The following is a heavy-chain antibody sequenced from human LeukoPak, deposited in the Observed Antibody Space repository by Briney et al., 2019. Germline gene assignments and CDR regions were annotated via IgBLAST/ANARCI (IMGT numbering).Heavy chain of an antibody. CDR2: IDSGGST. D-gene: IGHD6-19*01. CDR3: AKDPGSSGWYWFDP. J-gene: IGHJ5*02. Sequence: PGGSLRLSCAASGFTFSSYSMNWVRQAPGKGLEWVSSIDSGGSTYYADSVKGRFTISRDNSKNTLYLQINSLRAEDSAVYYCAKDPGSSGWYWFDPWGQGTLVTVSS. V-gene: IGHV3-23*01. CDR1: GFTFSSYS.